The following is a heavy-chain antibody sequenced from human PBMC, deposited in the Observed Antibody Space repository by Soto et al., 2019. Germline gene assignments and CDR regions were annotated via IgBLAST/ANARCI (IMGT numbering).Heavy chain of an antibody. Sequence: SVKVSCKASGGTFSSYAISWVRQAPGQGLEWMGGIIPIFGTANYAQKFQGRVTITADESTSTAYMELSSLRSEDTAVYYCARDRGYSYGATYYYDSSGYTLPYYFDYWGQGTMVTVSS. D-gene: IGHD3-22*01. CDR1: GGTFSSYA. CDR2: IIPIFGTA. CDR3: ARDRGYSYGATYYYDSSGYTLPYYFDY. J-gene: IGHJ4*02. V-gene: IGHV1-69*13.